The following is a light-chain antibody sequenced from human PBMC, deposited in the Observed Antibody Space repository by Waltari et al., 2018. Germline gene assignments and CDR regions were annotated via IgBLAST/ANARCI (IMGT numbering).Light chain of an antibody. CDR1: QSVSNY. CDR2: GAS. CDR3: QQRSNWPGLT. J-gene: IGKJ4*02. Sequence: EIVLIQSPATLSLSPGDRATLSCRASQSVSNYLAWYQQKPGQPPRLLIYGASNRAAGIPDRFSGSGSGTDFTLTISSLDTEDVAVYFCQQRSNWPGLTFGGGTKVEIK. V-gene: IGKV3-11*01.